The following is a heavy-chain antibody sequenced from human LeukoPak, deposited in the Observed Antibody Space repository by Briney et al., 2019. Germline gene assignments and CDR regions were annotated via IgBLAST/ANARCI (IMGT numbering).Heavy chain of an antibody. CDR2: ISAYNGNT. V-gene: IGHV1-18*01. Sequence: ASVKVSCKASGYTFTSYGISWVRQAPGQGLEWMGWISAYNGNTNYAQKLQGRATMTTDTSTSTAYMELRSLRSDATAVYYCARESLLLWFGESDYWGQGTLVTVSS. CDR1: GYTFTSYG. D-gene: IGHD3-10*01. CDR3: ARESLLLWFGESDY. J-gene: IGHJ4*02.